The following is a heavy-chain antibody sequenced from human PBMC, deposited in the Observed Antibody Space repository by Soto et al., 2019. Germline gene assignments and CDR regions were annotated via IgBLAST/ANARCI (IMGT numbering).Heavy chain of an antibody. Sequence: QVQLLESGGGVVRPGRSLRLSCAASGFSFSDYAIHWVRQAPGKGLEWVSVISYDGSMKYYADSVKGRFTISRDNSKNTVHLRLDSLKAEDTAIDYCAREVRLAAIDLAYWGQGTLVTVSS. CDR2: ISYDGSMK. V-gene: IGHV3-30*04. D-gene: IGHD2-21*01. J-gene: IGHJ4*02. CDR3: AREVRLAAIDLAY. CDR1: GFSFSDYA.